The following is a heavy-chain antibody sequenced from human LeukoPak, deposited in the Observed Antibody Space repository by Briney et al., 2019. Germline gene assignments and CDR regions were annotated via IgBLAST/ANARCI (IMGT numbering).Heavy chain of an antibody. J-gene: IGHJ4*02. Sequence: SVKVSCKASGGTFSSYAISWVRQAPGQGLEWMGGIIPIFGTANYAQKFQGRVTITTDESTSTAYMELSSLRSEDTAEYYCASGANYYINYWGQGTLVTVSS. CDR3: ASGANYYINY. V-gene: IGHV1-69*05. CDR2: IIPIFGTA. D-gene: IGHD3-22*01. CDR1: GGTFSSYA.